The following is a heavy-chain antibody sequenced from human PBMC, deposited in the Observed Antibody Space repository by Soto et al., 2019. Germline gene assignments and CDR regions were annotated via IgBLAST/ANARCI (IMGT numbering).Heavy chain of an antibody. CDR3: ARGVLH. CDR1: GGSISSGGYY. Sequence: QVQLQESGPGLVQPSQTLSLTCTVSGGSISSGGYYWSWIRQHPGTGLGWIGHISYSGSTCYNTSLKSRVTISVDTSRNQFSLIVNSVTAADTAVYYCARGVLHWGQGTLVTVSS. CDR2: ISYSGST. V-gene: IGHV4-31*03. J-gene: IGHJ4*01.